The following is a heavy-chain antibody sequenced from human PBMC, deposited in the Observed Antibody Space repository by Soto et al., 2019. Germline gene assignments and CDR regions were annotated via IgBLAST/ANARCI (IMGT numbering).Heavy chain of an antibody. D-gene: IGHD3-22*01. CDR3: ARGQRRYYDSSGYL. CDR2: INHSGST. CDR1: GGSFSGYY. J-gene: IGHJ5*02. V-gene: IGHV4-34*01. Sequence: KSSETLSLTCAVYGGSFSGYYWSWIRQPPGKGLEWIGEINHSGSTNYNPSLKSRVTISVDTSKNQFSLKLSSVTAADTAVYYCARGQRRYYDSSGYLWGQGTLVTVSS.